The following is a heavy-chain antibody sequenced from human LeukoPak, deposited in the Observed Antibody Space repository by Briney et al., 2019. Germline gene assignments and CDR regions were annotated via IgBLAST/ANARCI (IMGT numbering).Heavy chain of an antibody. V-gene: IGHV1-18*01. J-gene: IGHJ3*02. Sequence: GASVKVSCKASGYTFTSYGISWVRQAPGQGLEWMGWISAYNGNTNYAQKLQGRVTMTTDTSTSTAYMELRSLRSDDTAVYYCARWGWGATNPSDAFDIWGQGTMVTVSS. D-gene: IGHD1-26*01. CDR2: ISAYNGNT. CDR3: ARWGWGATNPSDAFDI. CDR1: GYTFTSYG.